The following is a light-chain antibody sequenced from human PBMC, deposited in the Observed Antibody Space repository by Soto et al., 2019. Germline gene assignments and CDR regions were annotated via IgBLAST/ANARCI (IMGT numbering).Light chain of an antibody. Sequence: QSVLTQPASVSGSPGQSITISCTGTSSDVGRYNYVSWYQQHPGRAPELMIYEVSDRPSGVSNRFSGSKSGNTASLTISGLQAEDEAAYYCSSYTSSDTWVFGGGTKLTVL. CDR3: SSYTSSDTWV. CDR2: EVS. V-gene: IGLV2-14*01. J-gene: IGLJ3*02. CDR1: SSDVGRYNY.